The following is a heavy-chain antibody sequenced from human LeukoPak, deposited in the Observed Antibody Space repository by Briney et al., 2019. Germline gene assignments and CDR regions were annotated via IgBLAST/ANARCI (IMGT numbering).Heavy chain of an antibody. D-gene: IGHD3-22*01. CDR3: ARLTGYMIEDYFTT. J-gene: IGHJ4*02. V-gene: IGHV4-38-2*02. CDR1: GYSISSGYY. CDR2: IYHSGST. Sequence: SETLSLTCTVSGYSISSGYYWGWIRQPPGKGLEWIGSIYHSGSTYYNPSLKSRVTISVDTSKNQFSLKLSSVTAADTAVYYCARLTGYMIEDYFTTGAREPWSPSP.